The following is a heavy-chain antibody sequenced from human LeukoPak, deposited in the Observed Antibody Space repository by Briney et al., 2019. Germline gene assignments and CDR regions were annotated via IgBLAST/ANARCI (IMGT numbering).Heavy chain of an antibody. D-gene: IGHD4-23*01. CDR3: AKDYYGGNSGPFDY. J-gene: IGHJ4*02. CDR1: GFTFSSYG. V-gene: IGHV3-30*18. Sequence: GGSLRLSCAASGFTFSSYGMHWVRQAPGKGLEWVAVISYDGSNKYYADSVKGRFTISRDNSKNTLYLQMNSLRAEDTAVYYCAKDYYGGNSGPFDYWGQGTLVTVCS. CDR2: ISYDGSNK.